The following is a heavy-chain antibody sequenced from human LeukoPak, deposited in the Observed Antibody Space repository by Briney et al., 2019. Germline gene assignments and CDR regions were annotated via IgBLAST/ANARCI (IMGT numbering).Heavy chain of an antibody. J-gene: IGHJ3*02. V-gene: IGHV3-11*05. CDR2: FDRGRDGK. CDR3: AREVGSSRAFDI. CDR1: GFRFSDFY. Sequence: NPGGSLRLSCAGSGFRFSDFYMAWMRQTPGKGLQRVSFFDRGRDGKGHADSVKGRFTISRDTDKNSLSLLMSSLTGEDTAVYYCAREVGSSRAFDIWGQGTMVTVSS. D-gene: IGHD2-15*01.